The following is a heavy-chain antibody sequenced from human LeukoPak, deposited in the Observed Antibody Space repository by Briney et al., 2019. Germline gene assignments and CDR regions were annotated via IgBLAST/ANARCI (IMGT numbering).Heavy chain of an antibody. CDR2: IYYSGST. CDR3: ATGDDSSGYYSFDY. J-gene: IGHJ4*02. Sequence: SETLSLTCTASGGSISSYYWSWIRQPPGKGLEWIGYIYYSGSTNYNPSLKSRVTISVDTSKNQFSLKLSSVTAADTAVYYCATGDDSSGYYSFDYWGQGTLVTVSS. CDR1: GGSISSYY. D-gene: IGHD3-22*01. V-gene: IGHV4-59*01.